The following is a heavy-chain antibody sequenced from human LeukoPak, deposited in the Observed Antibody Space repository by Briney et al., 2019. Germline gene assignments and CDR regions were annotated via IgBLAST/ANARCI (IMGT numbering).Heavy chain of an antibody. D-gene: IGHD6-19*01. V-gene: IGHV3-23*01. CDR1: GFTFSSYA. J-gene: IGHJ4*02. CDR3: ASSAVAGPDYFDY. CDR2: ISGSGGST. Sequence: GGSLRLSCAASGFTFSSYAMSWVRQAPGKGLEWVSAISGSGGSTYYADSVKGRSTISRDNSKNTLYLQMNSLRAEDTAVYYCASSAVAGPDYFDYWGQGTLVTVSS.